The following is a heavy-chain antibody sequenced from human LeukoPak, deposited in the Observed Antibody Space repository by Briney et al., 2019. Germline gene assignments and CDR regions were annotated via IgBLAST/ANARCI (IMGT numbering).Heavy chain of an antibody. D-gene: IGHD3-9*01. CDR2: IIPIFGTA. Sequence: GASVKVSCKASGGTFSSYTISWVRQAPGQGLEWMGGIIPIFGTANYAQKFQGRVTITADESTSTAYMELSSLRSEDTAVYYCARAGLTGYYATMDYWGQGTLVTVSS. CDR1: GGTFSSYT. J-gene: IGHJ4*02. V-gene: IGHV1-69*13. CDR3: ARAGLTGYYATMDY.